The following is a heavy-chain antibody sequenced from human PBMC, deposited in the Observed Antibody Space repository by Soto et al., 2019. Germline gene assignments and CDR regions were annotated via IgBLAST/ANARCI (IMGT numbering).Heavy chain of an antibody. V-gene: IGHV1-24*01. D-gene: IGHD1-26*01. CDR1: GYTLTELS. J-gene: IGHJ4*02. CDR3: ATVSSSSYYYFDY. Sequence: GASVKVSCKVPGYTLTELSMHWVRQAPGKGLEWMGGFDPEDGETIYAQKFQGRVTMTEDTSTDTAYMELSSLSSEDTAVYYCATVSSSSYYYFDYWGQGTLVTVSS. CDR2: FDPEDGET.